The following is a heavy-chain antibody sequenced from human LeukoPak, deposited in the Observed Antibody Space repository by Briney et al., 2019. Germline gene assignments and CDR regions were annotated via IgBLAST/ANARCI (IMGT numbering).Heavy chain of an antibody. D-gene: IGHD3-22*01. CDR3: ARRTSPYYYDSSGLSDDAFDI. J-gene: IGHJ3*02. CDR2: IYYSGST. Sequence: SETLSLTCTVSGGSISGSSYYWGWLRQPPGKGLEWIGSIYYSGSTYYNPSLKSRVTISVDTSKNQFSLKLSSVTAADTAVYYCARRTSPYYYDSSGLSDDAFDIWGQGTMVTVSS. V-gene: IGHV4-39*01. CDR1: GGSISGSSYY.